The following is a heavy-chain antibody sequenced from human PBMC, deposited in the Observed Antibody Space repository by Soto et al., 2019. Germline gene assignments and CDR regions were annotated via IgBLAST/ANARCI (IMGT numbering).Heavy chain of an antibody. CDR2: IYYSGST. V-gene: IGHV4-31*03. D-gene: IGHD5-12*01. Sequence: QVQLQESGPGLVKPSQTLSLTCTVSGGSISSGGYYWSWIRQHPGKGLEWIGYIYYSGSTYYNPYLKSRVTISVDTSKNQFSLKLSSVTAADTAVYYCARVMGRWLHSQNWYFDLWGRGTLVTVSS. CDR1: GGSISSGGYY. CDR3: ARVMGRWLHSQNWYFDL. J-gene: IGHJ2*01.